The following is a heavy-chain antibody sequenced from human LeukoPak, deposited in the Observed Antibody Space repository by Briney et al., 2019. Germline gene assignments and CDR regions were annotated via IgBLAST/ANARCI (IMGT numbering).Heavy chain of an antibody. D-gene: IGHD4-17*01. V-gene: IGHV3-53*01. CDR2: IYSGGST. Sequence: GGSLRLSCVASGFTVSSNYMSWVRQAPGKGLEWVSVIYSGGSTYYADSVKGRFTIPRDNSKNTLYLQMNSLRAEDTAVYYCAREDGVGDAFDIWGQGTMVTVSS. CDR3: AREDGVGDAFDI. J-gene: IGHJ3*02. CDR1: GFTVSSNY.